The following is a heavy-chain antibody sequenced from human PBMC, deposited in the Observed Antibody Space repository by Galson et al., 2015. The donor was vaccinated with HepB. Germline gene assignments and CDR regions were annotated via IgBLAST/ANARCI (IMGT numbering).Heavy chain of an antibody. J-gene: IGHJ4*02. Sequence: SLRLSCAASGFTFSSYSMNWVRQAPGKGLEWVSYISSSSSTIYYADSVKGRFTISRDNAKNSLYLQMNSLRDEDTAVYYCARGLMITFGGVIVTRSAEFDYWGQGTLVTVSS. CDR1: GFTFSSYS. D-gene: IGHD3-16*02. CDR3: ARGLMITFGGVIVTRSAEFDY. V-gene: IGHV3-48*02. CDR2: ISSSSSTI.